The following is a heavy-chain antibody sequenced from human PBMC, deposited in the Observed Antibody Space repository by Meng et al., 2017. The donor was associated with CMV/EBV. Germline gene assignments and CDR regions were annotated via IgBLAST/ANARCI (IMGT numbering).Heavy chain of an antibody. J-gene: IGHJ4*02. CDR1: GFTFSNAW. D-gene: IGHD2-2*01. CDR3: TTGGTSCSPFDY. Sequence: GESLKISCAASGFTFSNAWMSWVRQAPGKGLEWVGRIKSKTDGGTTDYAAPVKGRLTISRDESKNTLYLQMNSLKTEDTAVYYCTTGGTSCSPFDYWGQGTLVTVSS. V-gene: IGHV3-15*01. CDR2: IKSKTDGGTT.